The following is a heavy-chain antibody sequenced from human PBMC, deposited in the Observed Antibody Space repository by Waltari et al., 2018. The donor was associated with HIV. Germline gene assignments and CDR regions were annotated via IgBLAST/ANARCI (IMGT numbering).Heavy chain of an antibody. V-gene: IGHV1-3*01. CDR1: GYTFTTYA. J-gene: IGHJ4*02. CDR2: INAGIGNT. D-gene: IGHD2-15*01. Sequence: QVQLVQSGAEVKRPGASVKVSCKASGYTFTTYAIHWVRQAPGQSLEWMGWINAGIGNTKYSQKFQGRVTISRDTSASTTYMELSSLTSEDTAIYYCARAGGSCSGGSCYRDDYWGQGTLVTVSS. CDR3: ARAGGSCSGGSCYRDDY.